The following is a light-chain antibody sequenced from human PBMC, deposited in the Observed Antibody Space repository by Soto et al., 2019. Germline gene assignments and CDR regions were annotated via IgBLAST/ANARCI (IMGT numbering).Light chain of an antibody. V-gene: IGLV1-44*01. J-gene: IGLJ2*01. Sequence: QSVLTQPPSASGTPGQRVTISCSGSSSNIGSNTVNWYQQLPGTDPNLLMYTNNQRPSGAPERFSGSNSGTSASLPISGRQSEDGADYYCAAWDDSLNGVVFGGGTKLTVL. CDR3: AAWDDSLNGVV. CDR1: SSNIGSNT. CDR2: TNN.